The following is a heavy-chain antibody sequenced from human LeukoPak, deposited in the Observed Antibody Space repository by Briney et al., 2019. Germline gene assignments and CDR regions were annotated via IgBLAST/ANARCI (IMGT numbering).Heavy chain of an antibody. V-gene: IGHV3-21*01. Sequence: PGRSLRLSCAASGFTFSSYSMNWVRQAPGKGLEWVSSISSSSSYIYYADSVKGRFTISRDNAKNSLYLQMNSLRAEDTAVYYCARVIAVAGDDYWGQGTLVTVSS. CDR2: ISSSSSYI. J-gene: IGHJ4*02. CDR3: ARVIAVAGDDY. D-gene: IGHD6-19*01. CDR1: GFTFSSYS.